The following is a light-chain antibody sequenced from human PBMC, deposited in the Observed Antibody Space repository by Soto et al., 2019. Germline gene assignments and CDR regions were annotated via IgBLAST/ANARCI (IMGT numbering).Light chain of an antibody. CDR2: GAS. CDR1: QSVGGD. CDR3: QQYENWPQLT. J-gene: IGKJ4*01. Sequence: ERVMTQSPATLSVSPGERATLSCRASQSVGGDLAWYQQKPGQAPRLLIYGASSRAPGIPDRFSGSGSGTEFTLTISSLQSEDSAVYYGQQYENWPQLTFGGGTKVDI. V-gene: IGKV3-15*01.